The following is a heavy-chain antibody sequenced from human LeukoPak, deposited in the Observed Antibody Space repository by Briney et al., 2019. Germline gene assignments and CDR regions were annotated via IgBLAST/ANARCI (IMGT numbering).Heavy chain of an antibody. CDR1: GFTFSSYG. CDR2: ISGNSGAT. J-gene: IGHJ3*02. V-gene: IGHV3-23*01. CDR3: AKGLHSSSWNDAFDI. D-gene: IGHD6-13*01. Sequence: GGSLRLSCAASGFTFSSYGMSWVRQAPGRGLERVSVISGNSGATYYADSVKGRFTISRDNSENKVYLQMNSLRVEDTALYYCAKGLHSSSWNDAFDIWGQGTMVTVSS.